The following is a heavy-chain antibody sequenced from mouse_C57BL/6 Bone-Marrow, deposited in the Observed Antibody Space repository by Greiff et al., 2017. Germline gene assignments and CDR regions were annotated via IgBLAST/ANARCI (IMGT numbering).Heavy chain of an antibody. CDR2: IYPASGST. D-gene: IGHD1-1*01. CDR1: GYTFTSYW. Sequence: VQLQQPGAELVMPGASVKMSCKASGYTFTSYWITWVKQRPGQGLEWIGDIYPASGSTNYNEKFKSKATLTVDTSSSTAYMQLSSLTSEDSAVYYCASRPDDGSSYGYFDVWGTGTTVTVSS. CDR3: ASRPDDGSSYGYFDV. J-gene: IGHJ1*03. V-gene: IGHV1-55*01.